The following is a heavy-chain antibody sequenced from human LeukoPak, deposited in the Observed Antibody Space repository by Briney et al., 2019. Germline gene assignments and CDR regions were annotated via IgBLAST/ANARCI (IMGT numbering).Heavy chain of an antibody. CDR1: GGSISSGDYY. J-gene: IGHJ4*02. CDR2: IYYSGST. CDR3: ARATWIQLWFDY. Sequence: ESSETLSLTCTVSGGSISSGDYYWSWIRQPPGKGLEWIGYIYYSGSTYYNPSLKSRVTISVDTSKNRFSLKLSSVTAADTAVYYCARATWIQLWFDYWGQGTLVTVSS. V-gene: IGHV4-30-4*08. D-gene: IGHD5-18*01.